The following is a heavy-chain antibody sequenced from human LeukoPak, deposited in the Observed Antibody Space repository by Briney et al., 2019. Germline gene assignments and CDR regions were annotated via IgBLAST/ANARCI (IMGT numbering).Heavy chain of an antibody. CDR1: GYSFTSYW. V-gene: IGHV5-51*01. CDR2: IYPGDSDT. Sequence: RGESLKITCKGSGYSFTSYWIGWVRQMPGKGLEWMGIIYPGDSDTRYSPSFQGQVTISADKSISTAYLQWSSLKASDTAMYYCARDTYYGSGNYYYYGMDVWCQGTTVTVSS. CDR3: ARDTYYGSGNYYYYGMDV. J-gene: IGHJ6*02. D-gene: IGHD3-10*01.